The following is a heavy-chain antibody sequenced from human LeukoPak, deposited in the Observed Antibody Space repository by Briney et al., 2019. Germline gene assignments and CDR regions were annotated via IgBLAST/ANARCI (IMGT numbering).Heavy chain of an antibody. CDR3: ARDVRHYYDSSSKEDI. J-gene: IGHJ3*02. Sequence: TGGSLRLSCAASGFTVSNTYMSWVRQAPGKGLEWVSVIYGGDSTYYADSVKGRFTISRDSSKNTLYLQMNSLRVEDTAVYYCARDVRHYYDSSSKEDIWGQGTVVTVSS. V-gene: IGHV3-53*01. CDR2: IYGGDST. D-gene: IGHD3-22*01. CDR1: GFTVSNTY.